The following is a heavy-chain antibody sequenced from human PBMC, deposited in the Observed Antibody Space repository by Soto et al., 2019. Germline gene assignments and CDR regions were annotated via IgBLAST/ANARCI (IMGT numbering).Heavy chain of an antibody. CDR3: ARDDGRAIAATGRFDY. CDR1: GFTFSSYG. V-gene: IGHV3-33*01. Sequence: PGGSLRLSCAASGFTFSSYGMHWVRQAPGKGLEWVAVIWYDGSNKYYADSVKGRFTISRDNSKNTLYLQMNSLRAEDTAVYYCARDDGRAIAATGRFDYWGQGTLVAVSS. J-gene: IGHJ4*02. CDR2: IWYDGSNK. D-gene: IGHD6-13*01.